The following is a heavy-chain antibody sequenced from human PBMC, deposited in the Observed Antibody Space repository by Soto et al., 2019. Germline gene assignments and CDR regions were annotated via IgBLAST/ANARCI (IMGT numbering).Heavy chain of an antibody. CDR2: IYYSGST. V-gene: IGHV4-59*08. CDR1: GGSISSYY. J-gene: IGHJ5*02. CDR3: ARRYYYGSGSSKYNWFDP. Sequence: SETLSLTCTVSGGSISSYYWSWIRQPPGKGLEWIGYIYYSGSTNYNPSLKSRVTISVDTSKNQFSLKLSSVTAADTAVYYCARRYYYGSGSSKYNWFDPWGQGTLVTVS. D-gene: IGHD3-10*01.